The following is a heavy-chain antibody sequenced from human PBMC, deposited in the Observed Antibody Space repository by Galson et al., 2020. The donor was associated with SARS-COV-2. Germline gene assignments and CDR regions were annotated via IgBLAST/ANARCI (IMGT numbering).Heavy chain of an antibody. V-gene: IGHV1-58*02. CDR1: GFTFTSSA. CDR3: AANRGRHYDSSGYDYSYYYGMDV. Sequence: SVKVSCKASGFTFTSSAMQWVRQARGQRLEWIGWIVVGSGNTNYAQKFQERVTIIRDMSTSTAYMELSSLRSEDTAVYYCAANRGRHYDSSGYDYSYYYGMDVWGQGTTVTVSS. J-gene: IGHJ6*02. D-gene: IGHD3-22*01. CDR2: IVVGSGNT.